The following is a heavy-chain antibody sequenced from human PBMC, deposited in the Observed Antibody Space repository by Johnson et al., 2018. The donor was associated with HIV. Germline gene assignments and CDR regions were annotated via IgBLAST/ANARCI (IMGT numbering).Heavy chain of an antibody. CDR2: ISGSGGST. Sequence: GKGLEWVSAISGSGGSTYYADSVKGRFTISRDNSKNTLYLQMNSLRAEDTDVYYCARDQYSSDWVGGGDAFDIWGQGAMVTVSS. CDR3: ARDQYSSDWVGGGDAFDI. J-gene: IGHJ3*02. V-gene: IGHV3-23*01. D-gene: IGHD6-19*01.